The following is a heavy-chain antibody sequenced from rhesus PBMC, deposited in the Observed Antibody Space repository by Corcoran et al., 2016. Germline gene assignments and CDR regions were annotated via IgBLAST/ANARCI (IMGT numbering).Heavy chain of an antibody. V-gene: IGHV1S2*01. D-gene: IGHD4-23*01. CDR2: INPYNGNT. CDR1: GYTFTDYH. Sequence: QVQLVQSGAEVKKPGSSVKVSCKASGYTFTDYHMHWVRQAPRQGLEWMGWINPYNGNTKYAQKFQGRVTMNRETSTSTAYMELSRLRSEDTAVYYCAREGVYTVTMFDYWGQGVLVTVSS. J-gene: IGHJ4*01. CDR3: AREGVYTVTMFDY.